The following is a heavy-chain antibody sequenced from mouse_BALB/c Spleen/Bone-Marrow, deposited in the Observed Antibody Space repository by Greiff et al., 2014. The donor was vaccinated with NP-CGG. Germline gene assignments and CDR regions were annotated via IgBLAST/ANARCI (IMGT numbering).Heavy chain of an antibody. J-gene: IGHJ2*01. D-gene: IGHD1-1*01. CDR1: GFTFSTYG. Sequence: VHVKQSGGDLVKPGGSLKLSCAASGFTFSTYGMSWVRQTPDKRLEWVATISSGGSHSYYSDSVKGRFTISRDNARNTLCLQMSSLKSVDTAMFYCTRQITTDFDYWGHGTTLTVPS. CDR2: ISSGGSHS. V-gene: IGHV5-6*01. CDR3: TRQITTDFDY.